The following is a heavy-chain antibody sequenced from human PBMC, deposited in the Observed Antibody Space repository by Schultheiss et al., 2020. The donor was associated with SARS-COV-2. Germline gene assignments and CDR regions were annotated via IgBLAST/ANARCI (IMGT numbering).Heavy chain of an antibody. D-gene: IGHD3-9*01. V-gene: IGHV3-30-3*01. CDR2: MSFDGSYK. CDR3: ARDRFDWLQESGGGMDV. J-gene: IGHJ6*02. Sequence: GGSLRLSCAASRFTFSNHVMHWVRQAPGKGLEWVAVMSFDGSYKYYADSVKGRFTISRDNSKNTLYLQMNSLRAEDTAVYYCARDRFDWLQESGGGMDVWGQGTTVTVSS. CDR1: RFTFSNHV.